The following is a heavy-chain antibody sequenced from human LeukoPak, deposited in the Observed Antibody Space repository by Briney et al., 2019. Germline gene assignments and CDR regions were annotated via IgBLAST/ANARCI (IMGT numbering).Heavy chain of an antibody. J-gene: IGHJ5*02. D-gene: IGHD4-17*01. V-gene: IGHV3-7*03. CDR2: IKQDGSEK. CDR1: GFTFSSYW. Sequence: GGSLRLSCAASGFTFSSYWMSWVRQAPGKGLEWVANIKQDGSEKYYVDSVKGRFTISRDNAKNSLYLRMNSLRAEDTAVYYCARDNYGDYNWFDPWGQGTLVTVSS. CDR3: ARDNYGDYNWFDP.